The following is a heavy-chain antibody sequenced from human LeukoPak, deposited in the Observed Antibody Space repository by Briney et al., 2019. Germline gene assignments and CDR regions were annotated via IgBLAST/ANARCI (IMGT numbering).Heavy chain of an antibody. J-gene: IGHJ4*02. CDR2: ISSSGSTM. Sequence: PGGSLRLSCAASGFTFSSYSMNWVRQAPGKGLEWVSYISSSGSTMYYGDSVKGRFTISRDNAKNSLFLQMNSLRAEDTAVYFCARTRKDYYDNSGLFDSWGQGTLVTVSS. V-gene: IGHV3-48*04. D-gene: IGHD3-22*01. CDR1: GFTFSSYS. CDR3: ARTRKDYYDNSGLFDS.